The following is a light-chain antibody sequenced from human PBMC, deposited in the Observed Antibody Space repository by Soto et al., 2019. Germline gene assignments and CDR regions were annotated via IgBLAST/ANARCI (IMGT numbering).Light chain of an antibody. CDR2: TAS. CDR1: QDIRNY. CDR3: QQFDYLPFT. V-gene: IGKV1-33*01. J-gene: IGKJ3*01. Sequence: DIQMTQSPSSLSASVGDRVTITCHPSQDIRNYLNWYQQKPGKAPKLLIYTASSLQSGVPSRFSGGGSGTDFTFTISTLQPDDIATYFCQQFDYLPFTFGPGTTVDIK.